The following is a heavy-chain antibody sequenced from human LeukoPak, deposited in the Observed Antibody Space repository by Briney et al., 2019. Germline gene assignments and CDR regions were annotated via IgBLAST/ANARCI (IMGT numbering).Heavy chain of an antibody. V-gene: IGHV1-69*05. Sequence: ASVKVSCKASGGTFSSSAISWVRQAPGQGLEWMGGIIPIFGTANYAQKFQGRVTITTDESTSTAYMELSSLRSEDTAVYYCARENSSGLRQPPYFDYWGQGTLVTVSS. CDR3: ARENSSGLRQPPYFDY. CDR2: IIPIFGTA. J-gene: IGHJ4*02. CDR1: GGTFSSSA. D-gene: IGHD3-22*01.